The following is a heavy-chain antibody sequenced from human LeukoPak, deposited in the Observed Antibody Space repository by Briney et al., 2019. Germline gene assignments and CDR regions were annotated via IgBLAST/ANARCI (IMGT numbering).Heavy chain of an antibody. Sequence: GGSLRLSCFASGFSVTSFDMYWVRQAAGRGLEWVSAVGTNDDTYYLGSVKGRFTISRENAKNSFSLQMNNLRVEDTAVYYCTGEWRGIASHYHGMDVWGQGTTVTVSS. J-gene: IGHJ6*02. V-gene: IGHV3-13*01. CDR2: VGTNDDT. D-gene: IGHD6-6*01. CDR3: TGEWRGIASHYHGMDV. CDR1: GFSVTSFD.